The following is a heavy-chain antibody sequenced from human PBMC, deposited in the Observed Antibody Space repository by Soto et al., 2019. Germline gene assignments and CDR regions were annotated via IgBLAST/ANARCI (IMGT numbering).Heavy chain of an antibody. J-gene: IGHJ4*02. V-gene: IGHV4-34*01. D-gene: IGHD3-22*01. CDR3: PRVSNYDPYYFDY. CDR2: INHSGST. Sequence: QVQLQQWGAGLLKPSETLSLTCAVYGGSFSGYYWSWIRQPPGKGLEWIGEINHSGSTNYNPSLKSRVTISVDTSKTQFSLKLSSVTAADTAVYYCPRVSNYDPYYFDYWGQGTLVTVSS. CDR1: GGSFSGYY.